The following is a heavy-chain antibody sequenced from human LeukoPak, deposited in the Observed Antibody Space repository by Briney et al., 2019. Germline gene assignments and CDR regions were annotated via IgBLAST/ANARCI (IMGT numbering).Heavy chain of an antibody. D-gene: IGHD6-13*01. V-gene: IGHV4-39*07. CDR2: FSYSGST. CDR3: ARDVAAAGLGDDAFDI. CDR1: GGSISSSSYY. Sequence: SETLSLTCTVSGGSISSSSYYWGWMRQPPGKGLEWIGSFSYSGSTYYNPSLKSRVTISVDTSKNQFSLKLSSVTAADTAVYYCARDVAAAGLGDDAFDIWGQGTMVTVSS. J-gene: IGHJ3*02.